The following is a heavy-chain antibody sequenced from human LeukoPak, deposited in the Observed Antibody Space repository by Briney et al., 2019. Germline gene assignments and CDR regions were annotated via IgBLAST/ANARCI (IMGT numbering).Heavy chain of an antibody. Sequence: SVKVSCKASGYTFTSYGISWVRQAPGQGLEWMGGIIPIFGTANYAQKFQGRVTITADESTSTAYMELSSLRSEDTAVYYCAREGDIVVVRPDYYYGMDVWGQGTTVTVSS. CDR1: GYTFTSYG. CDR3: AREGDIVVVRPDYYYGMDV. CDR2: IIPIFGTA. D-gene: IGHD2-2*01. V-gene: IGHV1-69*13. J-gene: IGHJ6*02.